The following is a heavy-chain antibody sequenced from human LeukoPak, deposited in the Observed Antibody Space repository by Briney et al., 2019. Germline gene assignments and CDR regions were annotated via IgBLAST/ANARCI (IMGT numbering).Heavy chain of an antibody. CDR1: GFTFSSYA. Sequence: GGSLRLSCAASGFTFSSYAMHWVRQAPGKGLEWVAVISYDGSNKYYADSVKGRFTISRDNSKNTLYLQMNSLRAEDTAVYYCARDRATVTTLCDYWGQGTQVTVSP. D-gene: IGHD4-17*01. CDR3: ARDRATVTTLCDY. J-gene: IGHJ4*02. V-gene: IGHV3-30-3*01. CDR2: ISYDGSNK.